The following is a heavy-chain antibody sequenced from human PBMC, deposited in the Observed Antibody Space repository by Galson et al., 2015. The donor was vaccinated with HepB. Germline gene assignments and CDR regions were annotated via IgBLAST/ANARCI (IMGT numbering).Heavy chain of an antibody. J-gene: IGHJ4*02. D-gene: IGHD3-10*01. CDR3: ARSHVYGFGEFDY. CDR2: IYSGGST. Sequence: SLRLSCAASGFTVSSNYMSWVRQAPGKGLEWVSVIYSGGSTYYADSVKGRFTISRDNSKNTLYLQMNSLRAEDTAVYYCARSHVYGFGEFDYWGQGTLVTVSS. V-gene: IGHV3-66*01. CDR1: GFTVSSNY.